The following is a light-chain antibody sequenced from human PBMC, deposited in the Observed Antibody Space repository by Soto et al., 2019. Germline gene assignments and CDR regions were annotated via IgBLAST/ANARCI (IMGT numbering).Light chain of an antibody. CDR2: DAS. J-gene: IGKJ5*01. V-gene: IGKV1-5*01. CDR1: QTISRW. CDR3: HSRA. Sequence: IQLTQTPSTLSASVGDEVTITCRASQTISRWLAWYQQKPGRAPKLLIYDASTSESGVPSRFSGSGSETEFTLTISRLQPDDFATYFCHSRAFGQGTRLEIK.